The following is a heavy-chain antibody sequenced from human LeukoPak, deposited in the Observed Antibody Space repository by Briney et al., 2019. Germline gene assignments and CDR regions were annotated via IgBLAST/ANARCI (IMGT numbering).Heavy chain of an antibody. CDR1: GYTFTTYG. V-gene: IGHV1-18*01. Sequence: ASVKVSCKTSGYTFTTYGISWVRQAPGQGLEWLGWISIYNDNRNYAEKFQGRVTITTDTSTTTAYMELRSLRSDDTAVYYCARDLIRHDTSGYTNFGFWGQGTLVTVSS. J-gene: IGHJ4*02. CDR3: ARDLIRHDTSGYTNFGF. CDR2: ISIYNDNR. D-gene: IGHD3-22*01.